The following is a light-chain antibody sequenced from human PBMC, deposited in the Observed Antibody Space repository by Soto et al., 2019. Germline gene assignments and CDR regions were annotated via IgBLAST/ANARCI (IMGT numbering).Light chain of an antibody. CDR3: QQYGRSPPFA. Sequence: EIVLTQSPGTLSLSPGERATLSCRASQSVSSNYIAWYQQNPGQAPRLLIYGASTRATAIPDRFSVSGSGTGFTLTISRLEPEYFAVYFCQQYGRSPPFAFGQGTKVESK. J-gene: IGKJ2*01. CDR2: GAS. CDR1: QSVSSNY. V-gene: IGKV3-20*01.